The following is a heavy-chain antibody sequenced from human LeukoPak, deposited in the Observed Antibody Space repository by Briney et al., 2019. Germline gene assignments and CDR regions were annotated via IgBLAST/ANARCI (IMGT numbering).Heavy chain of an antibody. D-gene: IGHD4-17*01. V-gene: IGHV1-2*02. CDR1: GYTFTGYY. CDR2: INPNSGGT. CDR3: ARDSQYGDYPYYYMDV. J-gene: IGHJ6*03. Sequence: GASVKVSCKASGYTFTGYYMHWVRQAPGQGLEWMGWINPNSGGTNYAQKFQGRVTMTRDTSISTAYMELSRLRSDDTAVYYCARDSQYGDYPYYYMDVWGKGTTVTVSS.